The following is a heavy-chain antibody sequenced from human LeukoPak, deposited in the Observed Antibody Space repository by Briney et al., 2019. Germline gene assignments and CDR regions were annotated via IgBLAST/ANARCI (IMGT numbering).Heavy chain of an antibody. CDR2: IDPNSGGT. D-gene: IGHD1-14*01. Sequence: ASVTVSFKSSVYTFTNSYMHWVRQAPGQGLEWMGWIDPNSGGTRYAQKFQGRVTMTRDTSISTANMELSRLTSDDTAVYYCAPDHSSILWGQGTLVTVSS. CDR3: APDHSSIL. CDR1: VYTFTNSY. V-gene: IGHV1-2*02. J-gene: IGHJ4*02.